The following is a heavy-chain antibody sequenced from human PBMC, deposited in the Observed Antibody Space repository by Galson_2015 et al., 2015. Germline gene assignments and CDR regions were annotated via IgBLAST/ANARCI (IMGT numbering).Heavy chain of an antibody. Sequence: SETLSLTCAVSGGSISSSNWWSWVRQPPGKGLEWIGDTFHSGNTNYNPSLKSRVIISVDKSKKEFSLNVNSMTAADTAVYYCAASPRRVVVVVTPKDWYFDIWGRGTLVTVSS. J-gene: IGHJ2*01. CDR3: AASPRRVVVVVTPKDWYFDI. CDR1: GGSISSSNW. D-gene: IGHD2-15*01. V-gene: IGHV4-4*02. CDR2: TFHSGNT.